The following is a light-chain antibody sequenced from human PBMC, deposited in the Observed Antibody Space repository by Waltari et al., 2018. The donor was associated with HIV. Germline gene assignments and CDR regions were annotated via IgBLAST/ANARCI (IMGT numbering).Light chain of an antibody. CDR3: YSTDSSGNHRV. CDR1: ALPKKY. CDR2: VDT. V-gene: IGLV3-10*01. J-gene: IGLJ3*02. Sequence: SYELTQPPSVSVSPGQTARITCSGDALPKKYASWYQQKSGQPPVLVIYVDTKRPSGIPERFSGSSSGTMATLTISGAQVEDEADYYCYSTDSSGNHRVFGGGTKLTVL.